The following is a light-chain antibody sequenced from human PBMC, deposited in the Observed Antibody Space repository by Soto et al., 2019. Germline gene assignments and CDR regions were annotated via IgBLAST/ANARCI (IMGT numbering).Light chain of an antibody. Sequence: DIQMTQSPSTLSASVGDRVTITCRASQIISTWLAWYQQKPGKAPKLLIYKASSLEGGVPSRFSGSGSGTEFNITISSLQPDDFATYDCQQYNTYPLTFGGGTTVDIK. CDR3: QQYNTYPLT. CDR2: KAS. CDR1: QIISTW. V-gene: IGKV1-5*03. J-gene: IGKJ4*01.